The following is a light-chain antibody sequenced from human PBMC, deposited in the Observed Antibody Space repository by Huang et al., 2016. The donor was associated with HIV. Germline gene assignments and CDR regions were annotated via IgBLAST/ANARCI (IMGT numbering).Light chain of an antibody. J-gene: IGKJ5*01. CDR1: QSISSW. CDR3: QEYNGYSPVT. V-gene: IGKV1-5*03. Sequence: DIQMTQYPSTLSASVGERVTITCRASQSISSWLAWYQQKPGKAPKLLIYEASSLGRGVPSRFSGSGSGTEFTLTISSLQPDDFATYYGQEYNGYSPVTFGQGTRLEIK. CDR2: EAS.